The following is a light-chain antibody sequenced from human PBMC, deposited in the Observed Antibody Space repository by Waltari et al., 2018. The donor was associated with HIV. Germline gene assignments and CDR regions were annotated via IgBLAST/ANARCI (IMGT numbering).Light chain of an antibody. CDR2: DVT. Sequence: QSALTQPASVSGSPGQALSISCLGVHSNVGGHVSWYQHNPGKAPKVIIYDVTERPSGVSHRFSGSRSGNTASLTISGLQAEDEADYYCCSYVGRWVFGGGTTLTVL. CDR3: CSYVGRWV. V-gene: IGLV2-23*02. J-gene: IGLJ3*02. CDR1: HSNVGGH.